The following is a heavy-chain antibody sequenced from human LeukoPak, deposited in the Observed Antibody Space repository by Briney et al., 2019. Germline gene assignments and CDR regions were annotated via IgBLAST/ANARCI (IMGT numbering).Heavy chain of an antibody. Sequence: PGGSLRLSCAASGFTFSSYAMHWVRQAPGKGLEWVAVISYDGSNKYYADSVKGRFTISRDNSKNTLYLQMNSLRAEDTAVYYCAKAPPWRSGSLTCFDYWGQGTLVTVSS. V-gene: IGHV3-30-3*01. CDR1: GFTFSSYA. CDR2: ISYDGSNK. D-gene: IGHD1-26*01. CDR3: AKAPPWRSGSLTCFDY. J-gene: IGHJ4*02.